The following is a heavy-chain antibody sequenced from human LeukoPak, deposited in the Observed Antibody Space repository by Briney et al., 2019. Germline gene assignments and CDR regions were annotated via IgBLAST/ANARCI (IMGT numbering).Heavy chain of an antibody. Sequence: PGGSLRLSCAASGFTFGDYAMSWVRQAPGKGLEWVGFIRSKAYGGTTEYAASVKGRFTISRDDSKSIAYLQMNSLKTEDTAVYYCTRGRWGSGYYYHFDYWGQGTLVTVSS. V-gene: IGHV3-49*04. CDR3: TRGRWGSGYYYHFDY. CDR1: GFTFGDYA. J-gene: IGHJ4*02. D-gene: IGHD3-22*01. CDR2: IRSKAYGGTT.